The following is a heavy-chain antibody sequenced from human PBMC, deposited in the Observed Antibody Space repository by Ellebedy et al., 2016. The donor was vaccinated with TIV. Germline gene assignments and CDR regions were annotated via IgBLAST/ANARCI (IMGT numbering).Heavy chain of an antibody. CDR3: ARKKTTVVMFDY. J-gene: IGHJ4*02. CDR2: IRSKVYGGTA. Sequence: PGGSLRLSCSASGFTFGDFGMVWFRQAPGKGLEWLGFIRSKVYGGTADYAASVNGRFTISRDDSKGIAYLQMNSLKTEDTARYYCARKKTTVVMFDYWGQGTLVTVSS. D-gene: IGHD4-23*01. V-gene: IGHV3-49*03. CDR1: GFTFGDFG.